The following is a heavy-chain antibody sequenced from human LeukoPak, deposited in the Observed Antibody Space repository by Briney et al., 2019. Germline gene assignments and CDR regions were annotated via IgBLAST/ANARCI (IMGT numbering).Heavy chain of an antibody. Sequence: GGSLRLSCAASGFTFSSYGMHWVRQAPGQGLEWVAVISYDGSNKYYADSVKGRFTISRDNSKNTLYLQMNSLRAEDTAVYYCAKDMGHGSARYLDYWGQGTLVTVSS. V-gene: IGHV3-30*18. CDR2: ISYDGSNK. J-gene: IGHJ4*02. CDR3: AKDMGHGSARYLDY. D-gene: IGHD3-10*01. CDR1: GFTFSSYG.